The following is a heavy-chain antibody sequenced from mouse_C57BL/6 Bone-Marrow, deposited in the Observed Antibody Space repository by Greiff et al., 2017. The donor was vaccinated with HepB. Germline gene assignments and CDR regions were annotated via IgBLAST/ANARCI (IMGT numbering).Heavy chain of an antibody. Sequence: EVKLMESGGGLVKPGGSLKLSCAASGFTFSDYGMHWVRQAPEKGLEWVAYISSGSSTIYYAETVKGRFTISRDNARNTLFLQMTSLRAEDTAMYYCAYYYGSHWGQGTTLTVSS. D-gene: IGHD1-1*01. CDR2: ISSGSSTI. CDR3: AYYYGSH. J-gene: IGHJ2*01. V-gene: IGHV5-17*01. CDR1: GFTFSDYG.